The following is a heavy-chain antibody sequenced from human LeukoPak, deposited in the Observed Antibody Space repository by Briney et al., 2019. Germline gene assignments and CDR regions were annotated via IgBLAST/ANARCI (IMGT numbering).Heavy chain of an antibody. CDR1: GGSISSYY. CDR2: IYYSGST. D-gene: IGHD6-13*01. V-gene: IGHV4-59*01. CDR3: ARGLAAAGTWFDY. Sequence: SETLSLTCTVSGGSISSYYWSWIRQPPGKGLEWIGYIYYSGSTNYNPSLKSRVTISVDTSKSQFSLKLSSVTAADTAVYYCARGLAAAGTWFDYWGQGTLVTVSS. J-gene: IGHJ4*02.